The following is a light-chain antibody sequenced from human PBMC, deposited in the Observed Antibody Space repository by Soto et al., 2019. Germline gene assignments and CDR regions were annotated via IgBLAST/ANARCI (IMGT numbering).Light chain of an antibody. CDR2: DAS. CDR3: QQRSNWPIT. J-gene: IGKJ5*01. CDR1: QSVGTR. Sequence: EILLTQSPDTLSLSPGERATLSCRAAQSVGTRLAWYQQKPGQAPRLLIYDASNRATGIPARFSGSGSGTDFTLTISSLEPEDFAVYYCQQRSNWPITFGQGTRLEIK. V-gene: IGKV3-11*01.